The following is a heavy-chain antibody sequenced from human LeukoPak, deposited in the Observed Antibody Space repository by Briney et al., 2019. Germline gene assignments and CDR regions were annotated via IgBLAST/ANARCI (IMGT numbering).Heavy chain of an antibody. Sequence: ASVKVSCKASGYTFTSYYMHWVRQAPGQGLEWMGILNPSGGSTSYAQKFQGRVTMTRDTSTSTVYMELSSLRSEDTAVYYCARGDLTYYYDSSGPNGYWGQGTLVTVSS. J-gene: IGHJ4*02. D-gene: IGHD3-22*01. V-gene: IGHV1-46*01. CDR2: LNPSGGST. CDR1: GYTFTSYY. CDR3: ARGDLTYYYDSSGPNGY.